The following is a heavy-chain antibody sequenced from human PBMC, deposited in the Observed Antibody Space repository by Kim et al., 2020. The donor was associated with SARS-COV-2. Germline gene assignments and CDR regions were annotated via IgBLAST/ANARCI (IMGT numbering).Heavy chain of an antibody. V-gene: IGHV3-48*02. J-gene: IGHJ4*02. Sequence: KGRFTISRDNAKNSLYLQMNSLRDEDTAVYYCARDHPLLYYYDSSGSFDYWGQGTLVTVSS. D-gene: IGHD3-22*01. CDR3: ARDHPLLYYYDSSGSFDY.